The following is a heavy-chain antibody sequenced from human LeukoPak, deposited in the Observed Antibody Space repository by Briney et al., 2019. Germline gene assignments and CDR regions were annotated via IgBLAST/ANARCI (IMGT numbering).Heavy chain of an antibody. CDR1: SFSNSW. J-gene: IGHJ3*02. CDR3: ARETSDIVVVPAAGVAFDI. V-gene: IGHV4-39*01. Sequence: SFSNSWMSWVRQPPGKGLEWIGSIYYSGSTYYNPSLKSRVTISVDTSKNQFSLKLSSVTAADTAVYYCARETSDIVVVPAAGVAFDIWGQGTMVTVSS. D-gene: IGHD2-2*01. CDR2: IYYSGST.